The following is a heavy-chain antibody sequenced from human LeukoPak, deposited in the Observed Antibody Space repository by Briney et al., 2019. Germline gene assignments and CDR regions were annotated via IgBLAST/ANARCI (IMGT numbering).Heavy chain of an antibody. CDR2: MNPNSGNT. Sequence: ASVKVSCKASGYTFTSYDINWVRQATGQGLEWMGWMNPNSGNTGYAQKFQGRVTITRNTSISTAYMELSSLRSEDTAVYYCARGVATITTYYYYMDVWGKGTTVTVSS. CDR1: GYTFTSYD. J-gene: IGHJ6*03. D-gene: IGHD5-12*01. V-gene: IGHV1-8*03. CDR3: ARGVATITTYYYYMDV.